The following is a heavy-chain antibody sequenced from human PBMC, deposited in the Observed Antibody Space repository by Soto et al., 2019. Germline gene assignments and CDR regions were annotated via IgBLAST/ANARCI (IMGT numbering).Heavy chain of an antibody. CDR1: GFTFSSYA. CDR2: VSAGGTSA. D-gene: IGHD2-15*01. CDR3: ADRCSGGRCSPFDN. V-gene: IGHV3-23*01. J-gene: IGHJ4*02. Sequence: EVQLLESGGGLVQPGGSLRLSCAASGFTFSSYAMGWVLQAPGKGLEWVSAVSAGGTSAYYAASVEGRFTISRDNSKNTLYLQMNSLRVEDTARYYCADRCSGGRCSPFDNWGQGTLVTVAS.